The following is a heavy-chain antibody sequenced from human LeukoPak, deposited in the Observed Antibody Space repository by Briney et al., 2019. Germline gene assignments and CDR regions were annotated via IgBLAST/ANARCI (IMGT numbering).Heavy chain of an antibody. CDR1: GFTFSSYG. D-gene: IGHD3-10*01. CDR3: AKSGYGSGSPFDW. Sequence: GRSLRLSCAASGFTFSSYGMHWVRQAPGKGLEWVAVISYDGSNKYYADSVKGRFTISRDNSKNTLYLQMNSLRAEDTAVCYCAKSGYGSGSPFDWWGQGTLVTVSS. V-gene: IGHV3-30*18. CDR2: ISYDGSNK. J-gene: IGHJ4*02.